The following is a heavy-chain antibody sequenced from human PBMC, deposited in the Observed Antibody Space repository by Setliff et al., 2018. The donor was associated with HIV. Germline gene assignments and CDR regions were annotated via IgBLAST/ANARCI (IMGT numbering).Heavy chain of an antibody. J-gene: IGHJ1*01. CDR3: ARALGIGSAYFQH. V-gene: IGHV4-31*03. Sequence: CTVSGGSISSGGYYWSWIRQHPGKGLEWIAYIYYSGSTYYNPSLQSRVTISVDTSKNQFSLKVTSVTAADTAVYYCARALGIGSAYFQHWGLGTLVT. CDR2: IYYSGST. D-gene: IGHD6-19*01. CDR1: GGSISSGGYY.